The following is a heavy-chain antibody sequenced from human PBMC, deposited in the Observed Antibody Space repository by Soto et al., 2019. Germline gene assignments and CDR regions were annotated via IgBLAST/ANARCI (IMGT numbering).Heavy chain of an antibody. CDR1: GGSISSSSYY. V-gene: IGHV4-39*01. J-gene: IGHJ5*02. CDR2: IYYSGST. D-gene: IGHD3-10*01. Sequence: SETLSLTCTVSGGSISSSSYYWGWIRQPPGKGLEWIGSIYYSGSTYYNPSLKSRVTISVDTSKNQFSLKLSSVTAADTAVYYCARQYYYGSGSYEWFDPWGQGTLVTVSS. CDR3: ARQYYYGSGSYEWFDP.